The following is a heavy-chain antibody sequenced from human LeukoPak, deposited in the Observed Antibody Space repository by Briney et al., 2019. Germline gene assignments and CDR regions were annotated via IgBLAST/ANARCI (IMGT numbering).Heavy chain of an antibody. J-gene: IGHJ3*02. CDR1: GGSISPYY. CDR3: AREDLTIFGVVILADAFDI. Sequence: SETLSLTCTVSGGSISPYYWSWIRQPPGKGLEWIGYIYYSGSTNYNPSLKSRVTISVDTSKNQFSLKLSSVTAADTAVYYCAREDLTIFGVVILADAFDIWGQGTMVTVSS. V-gene: IGHV4-59*12. D-gene: IGHD3-3*01. CDR2: IYYSGST.